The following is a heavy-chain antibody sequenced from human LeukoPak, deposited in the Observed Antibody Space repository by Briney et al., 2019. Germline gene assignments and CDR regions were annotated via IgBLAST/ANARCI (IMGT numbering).Heavy chain of an antibody. CDR3: ARDTAGRITIFGVPRLDWFDP. CDR1: GFTFSSYA. D-gene: IGHD3-3*01. Sequence: GGSLRLSCAASGFTFSSYAMHWVRRAPGKGLEWVAVISYDGSNKYYADSVKGRFTISRDNSKNTLYLQMNSLRSEDTAVYYCARDTAGRITIFGVPRLDWFDPWGQGTLVTVSS. J-gene: IGHJ5*02. V-gene: IGHV3-30-3*01. CDR2: ISYDGSNK.